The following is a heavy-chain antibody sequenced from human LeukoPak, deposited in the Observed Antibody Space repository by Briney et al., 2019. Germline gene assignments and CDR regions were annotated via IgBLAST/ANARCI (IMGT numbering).Heavy chain of an antibody. CDR1: GFTFSSYS. Sequence: GGSLRLSCAASGFTFSSYSMNWVRQAPGKGREWVSSISSSSSYIYYADSVKGRFTISRDNAKNPLYLQMNSLRAEDTAVYYCARGAGYCSSTSCPLYYYYGMDVWGQGTTVTVSS. CDR3: ARGAGYCSSTSCPLYYYYGMDV. D-gene: IGHD2-2*01. CDR2: ISSSSSYI. V-gene: IGHV3-21*01. J-gene: IGHJ6*02.